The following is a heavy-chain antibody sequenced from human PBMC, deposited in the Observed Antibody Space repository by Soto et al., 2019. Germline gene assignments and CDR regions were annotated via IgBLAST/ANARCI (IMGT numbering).Heavy chain of an antibody. CDR2: IVVGSGNT. CDR1: GFTFTSSA. Sequence: ASVTVSCQASGFTFTSSAMQWVRQARGQRLEWIGWIVVGSGNTNYAQKFQERVTITRDMSTSTAYMELSSLRSEDTAVYYCAARSTSGMSPISFDYWGQGTLVTVSS. CDR3: AARSTSGMSPISFDY. V-gene: IGHV1-58*02. D-gene: IGHD3-9*01. J-gene: IGHJ4*02.